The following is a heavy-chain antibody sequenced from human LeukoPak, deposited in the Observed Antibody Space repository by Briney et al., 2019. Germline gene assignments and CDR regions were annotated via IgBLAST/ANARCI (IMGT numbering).Heavy chain of an antibody. CDR3: ARGRTMIRGVPDAFDI. D-gene: IGHD3-10*01. V-gene: IGHV3-30-3*01. J-gene: IGHJ3*02. CDR2: ISSDQTNK. Sequence: GGSLRLSCVASGFTVSNYDMHWVRQAPGKGLEWVAIISSDQTNKNYADSVKGRFTISRDNSKNTLYLQMNSLRPEDTAIYYCARGRTMIRGVPDAFDIWGQGTMVTVSS. CDR1: GFTVSNYD.